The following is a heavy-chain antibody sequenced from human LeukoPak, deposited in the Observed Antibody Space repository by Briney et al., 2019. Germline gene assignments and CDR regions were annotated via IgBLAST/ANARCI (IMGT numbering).Heavy chain of an antibody. CDR1: GFTFSSYE. CDR2: ISSSGSTI. J-gene: IGHJ5*02. CDR3: ATSSTSHYNWFDP. V-gene: IGHV3-48*03. Sequence: GGSLRLSCAASGFTFSSYEMNWVRQAPGKGLEWVSYISSSGSTIYYADSVKGRFTISRDNAKNSLYLQMNSLRAEDTAVYYCATSSTSHYNWFDPWGQGTLVTVSS. D-gene: IGHD2-2*01.